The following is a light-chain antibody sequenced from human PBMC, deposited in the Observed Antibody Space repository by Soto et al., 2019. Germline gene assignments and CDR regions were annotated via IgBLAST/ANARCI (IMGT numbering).Light chain of an antibody. J-gene: IGKJ2*01. CDR3: PQQGT. CDR1: RSLSSSY. V-gene: IGKV3-20*01. CDR2: AAS. Sequence: EIVLTQSPGTLSLSPGERATLSCRASRSLSSSYVVWYQQKPGQAPRLLIYAASRRATGIPDRFSGSGSATEYTLTIIRLEPEDFAVYYCPQQGTFGQGTKLEIK.